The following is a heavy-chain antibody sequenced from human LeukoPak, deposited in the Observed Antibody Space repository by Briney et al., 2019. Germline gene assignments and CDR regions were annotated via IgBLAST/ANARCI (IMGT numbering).Heavy chain of an antibody. Sequence: SETLALTCTVSGGPISTFYWSWIRQPPGRGLEWIGYIDYSGDTTYNPSLKSRVTISVDTSKNHFSLNLNSVTTADSAVYYCARAPWGYYFDYWGQGTLVTVSS. CDR3: ARAPWGYYFDY. V-gene: IGHV4-59*01. CDR1: GGPISTFY. J-gene: IGHJ4*02. D-gene: IGHD7-27*01. CDR2: IDYSGDT.